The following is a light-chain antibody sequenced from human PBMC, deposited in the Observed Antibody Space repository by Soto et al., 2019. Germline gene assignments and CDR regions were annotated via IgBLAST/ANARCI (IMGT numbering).Light chain of an antibody. J-gene: IGLJ1*01. V-gene: IGLV1-44*01. CDR2: SNN. Sequence: QSVLTQPPSASGTPGQGVTISCSGSSSHIGSNTVNWYQQLPGTAPKLLIYSNNQRPSGVPDRFSGSKSGTSASLAISGLHFGVEVNNYWEAGDNSRIGLYVFGPGPRFT. CDR3: EAGDNSRIGLYV. CDR1: SSHIGSNT.